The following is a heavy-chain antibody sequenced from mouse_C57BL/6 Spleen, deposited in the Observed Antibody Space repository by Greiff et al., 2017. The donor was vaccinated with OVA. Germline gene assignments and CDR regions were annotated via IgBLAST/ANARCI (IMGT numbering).Heavy chain of an antibody. Sequence: EVQGVESGEGLVKPGGSLKLSCAASGFTFSSYAMSWVRQTPEKRLEWVAYISSGGDYIYYADTVKGRFTFSRDNARNTRDRHMSSRKSEDTAMYYCTRGPGSSYDYAIDYWGQGTSVTVSS. CDR1: GFTFSSYA. CDR2: ISSGGDYI. J-gene: IGHJ4*01. V-gene: IGHV5-9-1*02. CDR3: TRGPGSSYDYAIDY. D-gene: IGHD1-1*01.